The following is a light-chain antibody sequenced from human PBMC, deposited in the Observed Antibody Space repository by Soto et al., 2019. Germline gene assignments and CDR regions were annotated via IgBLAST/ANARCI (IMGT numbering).Light chain of an antibody. CDR3: QQYITSPPMYT. J-gene: IGKJ2*01. V-gene: IGKV3-20*01. Sequence: ETVLTQSPGTLSLSPGERATLSCRASQSVSSRYLAWYQQKPGQAPRLLIYSASNRATGIPDRFRGSGSGKEFNLTISRLEPEDFAVYYCQQYITSPPMYTFGQGTKLEIK. CDR1: QSVSSRY. CDR2: SAS.